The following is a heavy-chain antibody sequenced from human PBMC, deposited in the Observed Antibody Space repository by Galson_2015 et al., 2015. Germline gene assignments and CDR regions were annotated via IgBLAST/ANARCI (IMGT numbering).Heavy chain of an antibody. CDR2: IYSCGST. CDR3: ARGFSARDCDPGDSSGYYHETYYYGMDV. J-gene: IGHJ6*02. CDR1: GFTVSSNY. V-gene: IGHV3-66*03. Sequence: SLRLSCAASGFTVSSNYMSWVRQAPGKGLEWVSVIYSCGSTYYADSVKGRFTISRDNSKNTLYLQMNSLRAEDTAVYYCARGFSARDCDPGDSSGYYHETYYYGMDVWGQGTTVTVSS. D-gene: IGHD3-22*01.